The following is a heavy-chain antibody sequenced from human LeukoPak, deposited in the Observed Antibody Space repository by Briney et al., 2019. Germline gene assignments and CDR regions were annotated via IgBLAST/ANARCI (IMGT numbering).Heavy chain of an antibody. D-gene: IGHD2-2*01. CDR3: ARALPKDDVVPAAPYYYYMDV. Sequence: GGSLRLSCAASGFTFSSYAMHWVRQAPGKGLEWVAVISYDGSNKYYADSVKGRFTISRDNSKNTLYLQMNNLRAEDTAVYYCARALPKDDVVPAAPYYYYMDVWGKGTTVTVSS. V-gene: IGHV3-30-3*01. CDR2: ISYDGSNK. J-gene: IGHJ6*03. CDR1: GFTFSSYA.